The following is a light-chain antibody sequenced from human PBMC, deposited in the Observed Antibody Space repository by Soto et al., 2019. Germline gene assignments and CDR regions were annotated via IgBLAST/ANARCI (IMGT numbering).Light chain of an antibody. V-gene: IGLV1-47*01. CDR1: SSNIGSNY. CDR3: AAWDDSLSGPWV. CDR2: RNN. Sequence: QSVLTQPPSASGTPGQRVTISCSGSSSNIGSNYVYWYQQLPGTAPKLLIYRNNQRPSGVPDRFSGSKSGTSASLAISGLXXXXXXXYYCAAWDDSLSGPWVFGGGTQLTVL. J-gene: IGLJ3*02.